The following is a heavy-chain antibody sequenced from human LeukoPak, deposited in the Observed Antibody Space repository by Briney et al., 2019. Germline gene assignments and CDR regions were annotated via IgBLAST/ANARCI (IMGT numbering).Heavy chain of an antibody. J-gene: IGHJ5*02. CDR2: FDPEDGET. CDR1: GYTLTELS. V-gene: IGHV1-24*01. CDR3: ATDRGYNWNYGRNWFDP. Sequence: ASVKVSCKVSGYTLTELSMHWVRQAPGKGLEWMGGFDPEDGETIYAQKFQGRVTMTEDTSTDTAHMELSSLRSEDTAVYYCATDRGYNWNYGRNWFDPWGQGTLVTVSS. D-gene: IGHD1-7*01.